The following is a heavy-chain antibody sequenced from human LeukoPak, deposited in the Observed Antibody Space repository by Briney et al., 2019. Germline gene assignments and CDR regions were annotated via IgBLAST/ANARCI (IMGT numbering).Heavy chain of an antibody. V-gene: IGHV4-59*01. J-gene: IGHJ4*02. CDR3: ARESVAVAVFNY. CDR1: GGSISSYY. D-gene: IGHD6-19*01. CDR2: IYYSGST. Sequence: SETLSLTCTVSGGSISSYYWSWIRQPPGKGLEWIGYIYYSGSTNYNPSLKSRVTISVDTSKNQFSLKLSSVTAADTAVYYCARESVAVAVFNYWGQGTLVTVSS.